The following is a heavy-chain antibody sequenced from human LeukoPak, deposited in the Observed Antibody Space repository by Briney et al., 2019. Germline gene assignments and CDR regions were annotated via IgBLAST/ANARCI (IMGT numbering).Heavy chain of an antibody. CDR2: INHSGST. D-gene: IGHD6-6*01. CDR3: ARLGKRAAPSDY. CDR1: GFTFSSYS. Sequence: GSLRLSCAASGFTFSSYSMSWIRQPPGKGLEWIGEINHSGSTNYNPSLKSRVTISVDTSKNQFSLKLSSVTAADTAVYYCARLGKRAAPSDYWGQGTLVTVSS. J-gene: IGHJ4*02. V-gene: IGHV4-34*01.